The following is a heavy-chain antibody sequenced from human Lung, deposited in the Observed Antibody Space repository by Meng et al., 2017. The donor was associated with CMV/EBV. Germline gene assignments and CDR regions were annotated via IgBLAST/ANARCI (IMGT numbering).Heavy chain of an antibody. CDR1: DGFTTSDDYY. Sequence: QVQLQESGPGLGKPSQTLSLTCTVSDGFTTSDDYYWSWIRQPPGKGLEWIGYIHYSGTTYYNPSLKSRIAISLDTSKNQFSLNLNSVTAADAAAYYCARDSPGGYGYFDSWGQGTLVTVSS. CDR2: IHYSGTT. CDR3: ARDSPGGYGYFDS. J-gene: IGHJ4*02. D-gene: IGHD5-12*01. V-gene: IGHV4-30-4*01.